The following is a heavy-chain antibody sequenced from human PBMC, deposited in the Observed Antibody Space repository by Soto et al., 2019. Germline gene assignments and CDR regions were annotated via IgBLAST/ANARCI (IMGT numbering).Heavy chain of an antibody. J-gene: IGHJ4*02. D-gene: IGHD2-2*02. CDR2: FSLYGRRDNT. CDR3: AKSLYHANGGPNDH. Sequence: EVQLLESGGGLVQPGGSLRLSCICFGFTFSSYDMTWVRQAPGKGLEWVLSFSLYGRRDNTYYADSVKGRFTISRDNSRNTVYLQLDTLRVEDKTVYYCAKSLYHANGGPNDHWGQGTLVTVSS. V-gene: IGHV3-23*01. CDR1: GFTFSSYD.